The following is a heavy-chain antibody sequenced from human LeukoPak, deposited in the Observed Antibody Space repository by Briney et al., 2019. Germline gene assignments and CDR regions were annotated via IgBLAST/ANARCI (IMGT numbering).Heavy chain of an antibody. V-gene: IGHV4-59*01. CDR1: GGSISSYY. CDR2: IYYSGST. CDR3: ARGGYDILTDQGGNWFDP. Sequence: SETLSLTCTFSGGSISSYYWNWIRQPPGKGLEWIGYIYYSGSTNYNPSLKSRVTISVDTSKNQFSLKLSSVTAADTAVYYCARGGYDILTDQGGNWFDPWGQGTLVTVSS. J-gene: IGHJ5*02. D-gene: IGHD3-9*01.